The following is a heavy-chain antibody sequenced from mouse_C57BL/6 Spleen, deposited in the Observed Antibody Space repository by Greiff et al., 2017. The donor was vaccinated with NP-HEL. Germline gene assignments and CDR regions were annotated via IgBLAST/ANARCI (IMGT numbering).Heavy chain of an antibody. CDR3: ARGDYGSVYAMDY. V-gene: IGHV1-50*01. J-gene: IGHJ4*01. CDR1: GYTFTSYW. D-gene: IGHD1-1*01. Sequence: QVQLQQPGAELVKPGASVKLSCKASGYTFTSYWMQWVKQRPGQGLEWIGKIDPSDSYTNYNQKFKGKATLTVDTSSSTAYMQLSSLTSEDSAVYYCARGDYGSVYAMDYWGQGTSVTVSS. CDR2: IDPSDSYT.